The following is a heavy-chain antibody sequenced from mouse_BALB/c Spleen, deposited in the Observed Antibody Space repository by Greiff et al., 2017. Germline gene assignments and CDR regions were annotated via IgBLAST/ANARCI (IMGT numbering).Heavy chain of an antibody. V-gene: IGHV5-4*02. CDR1: GFTFSDYY. CDR2: ISDGGSYT. Sequence: DVHLVESGGGLVKPGGSLKLSCAASGFTFSDYYMYWVRQTPEKRLEWVATISDGGSYTYYPDSVKGRFTISRDNAKNNLYLQMSSLKSEDTAMYYCARGSWDRAMDYWGQGTSVTVSS. J-gene: IGHJ4*01. D-gene: IGHD3-3*01. CDR3: ARGSWDRAMDY.